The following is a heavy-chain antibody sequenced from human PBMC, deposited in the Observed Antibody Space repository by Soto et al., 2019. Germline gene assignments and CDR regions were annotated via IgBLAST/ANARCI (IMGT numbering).Heavy chain of an antibody. CDR3: ARGRGSTGYLGREHYFDY. J-gene: IGHJ4*02. Sequence: EVQVVESGGGLVQPGGSLRLSCAASGFSVTNNYMNWVRQAPGKGLEWVSIIDIGGNTYYADSVKDRFTISRDNSRNTLYLHMVRLRAEDTDVYYCARGRGSTGYLGREHYFDYWGQGTLVTVSP. CDR1: GFSVTNNY. V-gene: IGHV3-66*01. CDR2: IDIGGNT. D-gene: IGHD2-2*01.